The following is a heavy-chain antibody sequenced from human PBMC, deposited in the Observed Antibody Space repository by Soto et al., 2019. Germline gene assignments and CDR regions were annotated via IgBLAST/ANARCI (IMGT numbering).Heavy chain of an antibody. CDR2: ISAYNGNT. CDR1: GYTFTSYG. Sequence: GASVKVSCKASGYTFTSYGISWVRQAPGQGLEWMGWISAYNGNTNYAQKLQGRVTMTTDTSTSTAYMELRSLRSDDTAVYYCARARRYDFWSGYLDLGPYYGMDVWGQGTTVTVSS. J-gene: IGHJ6*02. V-gene: IGHV1-18*01. D-gene: IGHD3-3*01. CDR3: ARARRYDFWSGYLDLGPYYGMDV.